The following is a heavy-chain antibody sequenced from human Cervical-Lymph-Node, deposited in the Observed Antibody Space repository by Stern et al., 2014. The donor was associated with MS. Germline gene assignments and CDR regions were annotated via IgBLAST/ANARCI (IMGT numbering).Heavy chain of an antibody. CDR1: GDSVSSGSHY. J-gene: IGHJ6*02. D-gene: IGHD6-6*01. CDR2: IYTSGST. V-gene: IGHV4-61*02. Sequence: QVQLQESGPGLVKPSQTLSLTCTVSGDSVSSGSHYWSWVRQPAGKGLEWIGRIYTSGSTNYSPSLKSRVTLSLDTSKNQFSLKLSSVTATDTAVYYCARLGIASRPYFYGMDVWGQGTTVIVSS. CDR3: ARLGIASRPYFYGMDV.